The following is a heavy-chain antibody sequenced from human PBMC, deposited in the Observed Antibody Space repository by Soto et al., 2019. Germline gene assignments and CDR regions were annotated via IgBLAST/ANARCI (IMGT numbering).Heavy chain of an antibody. CDR3: ARAAAGTENHDY. V-gene: IGHV3-30*03. Sequence: PGGSLRLSCAASGFTFSSYGMHWVRQAPGKGLEWVAVISYDGSNKYYADSVKGRFTISRDNSKNTLYLQMNSLRAEDTAVYYCARAAAGTENHDYWGQGTLVTVS. D-gene: IGHD6-13*01. CDR1: GFTFSSYG. CDR2: ISYDGSNK. J-gene: IGHJ4*02.